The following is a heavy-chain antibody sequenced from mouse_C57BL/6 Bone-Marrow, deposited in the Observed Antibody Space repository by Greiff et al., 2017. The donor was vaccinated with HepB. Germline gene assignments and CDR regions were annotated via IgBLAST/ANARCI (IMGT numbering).Heavy chain of an antibody. J-gene: IGHJ3*01. CDR2: IDPETGGT. V-gene: IGHV1-15*01. CDR3: TRNWDRAY. CDR1: GYTFTDYE. D-gene: IGHD3-3*01. Sequence: VKLQESGAELVRPGASVTLSCKASGYTFTDYEMHWVKQTPVHGLEWIGAIDPETGGTAYNQKFKGKAILTADKSSSTAYMELRSLTSEDSAGYYCTRNWDRAYWGQGTLVTVSA.